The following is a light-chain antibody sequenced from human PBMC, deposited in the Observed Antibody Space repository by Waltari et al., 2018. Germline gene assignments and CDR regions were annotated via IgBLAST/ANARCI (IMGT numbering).Light chain of an antibody. J-gene: IGKJ1*01. CDR1: QSVRRT. V-gene: IGKV3-20*01. CDR2: DAS. Sequence: EIVLTQSPGTLSLSPGVRATLSCRASQSVRRTLAWYQQKPGQAPRLLIYDASIRATGIPDRFSGSGSGTDFSLTISRLEPEDFAVYYCQKYGTLPATFGQGTKVEIK. CDR3: QKYGTLPAT.